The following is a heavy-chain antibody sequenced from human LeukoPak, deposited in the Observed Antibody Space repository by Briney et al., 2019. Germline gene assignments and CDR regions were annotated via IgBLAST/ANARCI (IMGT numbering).Heavy chain of an antibody. CDR1: GGTFSSYA. Sequence: ASVKVSCKASGGTFSSYAISWVRQAPGQGLEWMGGIIPIFGTANYAQKFQGRVTITTDESTSTAYMELSSLRSEDTAMYYCARVTVTTSEVDYWGQGTLVTVSS. CDR2: IIPIFGTA. V-gene: IGHV1-69*05. CDR3: ARVTVTTSEVDY. J-gene: IGHJ4*02. D-gene: IGHD4-17*01.